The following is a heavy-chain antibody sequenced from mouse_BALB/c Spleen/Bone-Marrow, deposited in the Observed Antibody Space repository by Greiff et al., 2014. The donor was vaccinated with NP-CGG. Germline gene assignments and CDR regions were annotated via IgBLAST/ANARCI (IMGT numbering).Heavy chain of an antibody. CDR1: GFNIKDSY. CDR2: IDPAKGST. CDR3: ARNYPFAY. V-gene: IGHV14-3*02. D-gene: IGHD2-1*01. Sequence: VQLKESGAELVKPGASVKLSCTASGFNIKDSYLHWVKQRPEQGLDWIGRIDPAKGSTNYDPKFQGKATITADTSSNTAYLQLSSLTSEDTAVYFCARNYPFAYWGQGTLVTVSA. J-gene: IGHJ3*01.